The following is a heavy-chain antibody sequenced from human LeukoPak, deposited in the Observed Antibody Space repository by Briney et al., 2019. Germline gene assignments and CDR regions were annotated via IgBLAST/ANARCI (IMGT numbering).Heavy chain of an antibody. Sequence: SETLSLTCTVSGYSISSGYYWGWIRQSPGKGLEWIGSIYHTGSTSYNPSLKSRVTISVDTSKNQFSLILISVIAADTAMYYCARDRAAEFWSGYFPFDPWGQGTLVTVSS. CDR3: ARDRAAEFWSGYFPFDP. CDR2: IYHTGST. CDR1: GYSISSGYY. J-gene: IGHJ5*02. V-gene: IGHV4-38-2*02. D-gene: IGHD3-3*01.